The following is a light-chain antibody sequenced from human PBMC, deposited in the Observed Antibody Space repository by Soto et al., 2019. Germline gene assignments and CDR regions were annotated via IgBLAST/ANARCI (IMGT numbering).Light chain of an antibody. CDR2: DVS. CDR1: QSVSSY. V-gene: IGKV3-11*01. J-gene: IGKJ1*01. Sequence: EIVLTQSPATLSLSPGEIATLSCRASQSVSSYLAWYQQKPGQAXRLLIYDVSNRATGVPARFSGTGSETNFTLTISNLEPEDFAVYYCQQRTYWPWTFGQGTKVDIK. CDR3: QQRTYWPWT.